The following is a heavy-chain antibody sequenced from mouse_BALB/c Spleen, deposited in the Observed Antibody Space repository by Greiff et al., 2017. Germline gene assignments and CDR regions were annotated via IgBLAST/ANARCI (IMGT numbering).Heavy chain of an antibody. Sequence: DVQLQESGGGLVKPGGSLKLSCAASGFTFSDYYMYWVRQTPEKRLEWVATISDGGSYTYYPDSVKGRFTISRDNAKNNLYLQMSSLKSEDTAMYYCARASMITTGYAMDYWGQGTSVTVSS. D-gene: IGHD2-4*01. CDR1: GFTFSDYY. V-gene: IGHV5-4*02. CDR3: ARASMITTGYAMDY. J-gene: IGHJ4*01. CDR2: ISDGGSYT.